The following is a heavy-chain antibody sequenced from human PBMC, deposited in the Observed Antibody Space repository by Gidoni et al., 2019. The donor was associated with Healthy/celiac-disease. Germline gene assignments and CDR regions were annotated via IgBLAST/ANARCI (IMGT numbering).Heavy chain of an antibody. CDR2: IYYSWST. CDR3: ASQIAVAGTDWFDP. CDR1: GASISSGGYY. Sequence: QVQLQASGPGLVKPSRTLSLNCTDSGASISSGGYYWSWNRQHPGKVLEWIGYIYYSWSTYYNPSLKSRVTISVDTSKNQFSLKLSSVTAADTAVYDCASQIAVAGTDWFDPWGQGTLVTVSS. D-gene: IGHD6-19*01. J-gene: IGHJ5*02. V-gene: IGHV4-31*03.